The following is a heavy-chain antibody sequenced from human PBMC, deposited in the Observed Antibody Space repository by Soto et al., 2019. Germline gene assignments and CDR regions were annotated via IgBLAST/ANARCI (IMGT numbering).Heavy chain of an antibody. CDR3: VVEDLGMEV. CDR1: GFTVSTNY. D-gene: IGHD2-15*01. V-gene: IGHV3-53*01. CDR2: IYSNGNT. Sequence: LRLSCAASGFTVSTNYRTWVRQTPGKGLEWVSIIYSNGNTYYADSVKGRFTISRDNSKNTLYLQMNSLRVDDTAVYYCVVEDLGMEVWGQGTTVTVSS. J-gene: IGHJ6*02.